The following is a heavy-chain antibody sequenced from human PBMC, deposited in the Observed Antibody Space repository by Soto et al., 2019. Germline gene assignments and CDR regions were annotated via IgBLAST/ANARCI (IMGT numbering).Heavy chain of an antibody. V-gene: IGHV1-3*01. CDR2: INAGNGNT. CDR3: ARGITPDGQDLMTL. CDR1: GYTFTSYA. Sequence: QVQLVQSGAEVKKPGASVKVSCKASGYTFTSYAMHWVRQAPGQRLEWMGWINAGNGNTKYSQKFQGRVTITRDTSASTAYMELSSLRSEDTAVYYCARGITPDGQDLMTLWGQGTLVTVSS. D-gene: IGHD1-20*01. J-gene: IGHJ4*02.